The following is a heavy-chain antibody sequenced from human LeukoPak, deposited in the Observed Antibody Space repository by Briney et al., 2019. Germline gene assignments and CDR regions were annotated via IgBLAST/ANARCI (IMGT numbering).Heavy chain of an antibody. CDR2: INPNSGGT. D-gene: IGHD6-19*01. Sequence: ASVKVSCKASGYTFTGYYMHWVRQAPGQGLEWMGWINPNSGGTNYAQKFQGRVTMTRDTSISTAYMELSRLRSDDTAVYYCASDSSGWYPYYYGMDVWGQGTMVTVSS. CDR3: ASDSSGWYPYYYGMDV. CDR1: GYTFTGYY. V-gene: IGHV1-2*02. J-gene: IGHJ6*02.